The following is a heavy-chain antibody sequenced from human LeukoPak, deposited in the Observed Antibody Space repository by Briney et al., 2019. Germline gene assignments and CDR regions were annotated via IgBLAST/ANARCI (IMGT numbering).Heavy chain of an antibody. CDR2: VNPDSGDT. V-gene: IGHV1-2*02. Sequence: ASVRVSCKSSGYKFTAYNIHWIRQAPGQGPEWMGWVNPDSGDTNCTQNYEGRLTLTGDTSVSTVYMELSSLTSGDTAVYYCARVWDASGWSNWFDPWGQGTLVTVSS. J-gene: IGHJ5*02. D-gene: IGHD6-19*01. CDR3: ARVWDASGWSNWFDP. CDR1: GYKFTAYN.